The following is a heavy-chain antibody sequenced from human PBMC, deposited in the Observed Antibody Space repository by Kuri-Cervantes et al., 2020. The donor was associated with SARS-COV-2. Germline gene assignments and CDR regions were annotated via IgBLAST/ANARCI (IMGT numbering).Heavy chain of an antibody. CDR3: ATGVRGYSYGPDY. CDR2: IKQDGSEK. CDR1: GFTFSSYW. J-gene: IGHJ4*02. V-gene: IGHV3-7*05. D-gene: IGHD5-18*01. Sequence: GSLRLSCAASGFTFSSYWMSWVRQAPGKGLEWVANIKQDGSEKYYVDSVKGRFTISRDNAKNSLYLQMNSLRAEDTAVYYRATGVRGYSYGPDYWGQGTLVTVSS.